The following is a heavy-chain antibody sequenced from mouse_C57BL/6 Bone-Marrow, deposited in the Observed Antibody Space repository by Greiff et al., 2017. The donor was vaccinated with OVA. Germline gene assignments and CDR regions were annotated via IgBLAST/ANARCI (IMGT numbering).Heavy chain of an antibody. V-gene: IGHV1-59*01. CDR1: GYTFTSYW. J-gene: IGHJ4*01. CDR2: IDPSDSYT. CDR3: ASGAGAMDY. Sequence: QVQLQQPGAELVRPGTSVKLSCKASGYTFTSYWMHWVKQRPGQGLEWIGVIDPSDSYTNYNQKFKGKATLTVDTSSSTAYMQLSSLTSEDSVVYYCASGAGAMDYWGQGTSVTVSS. D-gene: IGHD4-1*01.